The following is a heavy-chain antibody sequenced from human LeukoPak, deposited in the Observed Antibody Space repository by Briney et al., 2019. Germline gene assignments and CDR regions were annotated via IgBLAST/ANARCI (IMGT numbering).Heavy chain of an antibody. Sequence: APVKVSCKASGYTFTGYYMHWVRQAPGQGLKWMGWINPNSGGTNYAQKFQGWVTMTRDTSISTAYMELSRLRSDDTAVYYCARAAAEKTLKTYFDPWGQGTLVTVSS. J-gene: IGHJ5*02. CDR1: GYTFTGYY. CDR3: ARAAAEKTLKTYFDP. CDR2: INPNSGGT. D-gene: IGHD6-25*01. V-gene: IGHV1-2*04.